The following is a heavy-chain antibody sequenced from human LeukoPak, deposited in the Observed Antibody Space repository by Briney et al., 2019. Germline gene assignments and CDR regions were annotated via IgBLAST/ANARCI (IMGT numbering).Heavy chain of an antibody. V-gene: IGHV3-48*01. CDR1: GFTFSSYS. CDR2: IGISSSTI. Sequence: GGSLRLSCAGSGFTFSSYSMNWVRQAPGKGLEWVSYIGISSSTIYYADSVKGRFTISRDNAKNSLYLQMNSLRAEDTAVYYCARDPACGGDCYGDNYFDYWGQGTLVTVSS. D-gene: IGHD2-21*02. CDR3: ARDPACGGDCYGDNYFDY. J-gene: IGHJ4*02.